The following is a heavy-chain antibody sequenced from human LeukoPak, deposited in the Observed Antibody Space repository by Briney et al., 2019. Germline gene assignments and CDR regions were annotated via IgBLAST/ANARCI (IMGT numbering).Heavy chain of an antibody. J-gene: IGHJ5*02. D-gene: IGHD3-22*01. Sequence: PGGSLRLSCAASGFTFSSYAMHWVRQAPGKGLEWVAVISYDGSNKYYADSVKGRFTISRDNAKNTLYLQMNSLRAEDTAVYYCTRGDSSGYYPVAWGQGTLVTVPS. CDR3: TRGDSSGYYPVA. CDR2: ISYDGSNK. CDR1: GFTFSSYA. V-gene: IGHV3-30-3*01.